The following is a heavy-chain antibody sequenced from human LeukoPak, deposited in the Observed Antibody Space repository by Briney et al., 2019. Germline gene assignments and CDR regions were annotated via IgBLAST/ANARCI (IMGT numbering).Heavy chain of an antibody. CDR1: GFAFRNYY. Sequence: GGSLRLSCAASGFAFRNYYMDWIRQAPGKGLEWVAYISNSGTIIYYAESVKGRFTISRDNAKNSVSLQMNSLRAEDTAVYYCVRDGGVSGYDLLDYWGQGTLVTVSS. CDR3: VRDGGVSGYDLLDY. D-gene: IGHD5-12*01. CDR2: ISNSGTII. J-gene: IGHJ4*02. V-gene: IGHV3-11*04.